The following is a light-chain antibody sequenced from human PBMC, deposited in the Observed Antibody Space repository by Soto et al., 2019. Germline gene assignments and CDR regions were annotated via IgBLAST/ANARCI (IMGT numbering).Light chain of an antibody. V-gene: IGKV3-20*01. CDR1: QSVSSY. CDR3: QQYGSSRWT. J-gene: IGKJ1*01. Sequence: EIVMTQSAAALSVSPGERATLSCMASQSVSSYLAWYQQKPGQAPRLLIYGASSRATGIPDRFSGSGSGTDFTLTISRLEPEDFAVYYCQQYGSSRWTFGQGTKVDIK. CDR2: GAS.